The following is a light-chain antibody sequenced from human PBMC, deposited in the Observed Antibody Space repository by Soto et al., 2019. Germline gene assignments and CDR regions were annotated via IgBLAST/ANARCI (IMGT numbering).Light chain of an antibody. J-gene: IGKJ1*01. Sequence: TLSLSPGERSTLSCRASQSGSSNYLAWCQQKSGQAPRLLIYGISSRATGIPDRFSGSGSGTDFTLTIIRLEPEDFPVYYCEQEGISRRFGEGSNV. V-gene: IGKV3-20*01. CDR1: QSGSSNY. CDR3: EQEGISRR. CDR2: GIS.